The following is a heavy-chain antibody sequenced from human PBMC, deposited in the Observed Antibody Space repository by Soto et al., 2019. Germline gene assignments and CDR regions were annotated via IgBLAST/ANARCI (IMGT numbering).Heavy chain of an antibody. CDR1: GGYISSSSYY. J-gene: IGHJ4*02. V-gene: IGHV4-39*01. Sequence: QLQLQESGPGLVKPSETLSLTCTVSGGYISSSSYYWGWIRQPPGKGLEWIGSIYYSWSTYYNPSLKSRVTRSVDTSKRHFSLKLSSVTAADTAVYYCAHLGGPLRLLEWLPPTNWGQGTLVTVSS. CDR2: IYYSWST. D-gene: IGHD3-3*01. CDR3: AHLGGPLRLLEWLPPTN.